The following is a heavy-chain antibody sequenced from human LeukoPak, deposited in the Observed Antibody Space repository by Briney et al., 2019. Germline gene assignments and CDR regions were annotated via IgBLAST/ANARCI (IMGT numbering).Heavy chain of an antibody. CDR1: GGSISSGGYY. V-gene: IGHV4-31*01. CDR3: TRFGLGYGSGSFL. CDR2: IYYSGST. Sequence: SQTLSLTCTVSGGSISSGGYYWSWIRQHPGKGLEWIGYIYYSGSTYYNPSLKSQVTISVDTSKNQFSLKLSSVTAADTAVYYCTRFGLGYGSGSFLWGQGTLVTVSS. D-gene: IGHD3-10*01. J-gene: IGHJ4*02.